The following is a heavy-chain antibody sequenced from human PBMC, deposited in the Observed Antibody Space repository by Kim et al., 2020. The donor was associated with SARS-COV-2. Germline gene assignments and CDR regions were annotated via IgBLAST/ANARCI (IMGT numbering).Heavy chain of an antibody. CDR3: ARGEWSGSGWLDT. Sequence: SETLSLTCTVSGGSISSYYWSWIRQPPGKGLEWIGYIYYSGSTNYNPSLKSRVTISVDTSKNQFSLNLSSVTAADTAVYYCARGEWSGSGWLDTWGQGTLVTVSS. J-gene: IGHJ5*02. D-gene: IGHD3-3*01. CDR1: GGSISSYY. CDR2: IYYSGST. V-gene: IGHV4-59*13.